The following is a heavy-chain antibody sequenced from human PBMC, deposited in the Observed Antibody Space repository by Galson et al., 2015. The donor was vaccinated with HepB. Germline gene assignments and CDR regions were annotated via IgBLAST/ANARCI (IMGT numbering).Heavy chain of an antibody. CDR3: ASPFYGDYSHYYYYYGMDV. CDR1: GYTFTSYD. V-gene: IGHV1-8*01. CDR2: MNPNSGNT. D-gene: IGHD4-17*01. J-gene: IGHJ6*02. Sequence: SVKVSCKASGYTFTSYDINWVRQATGQGLEWMGWMNPNSGNTGYAQKFQGRVTMTRNTSISTAYMELSSLRSEDTAVYYCASPFYGDYSHYYYYYGMDVWGQGTTVTVSS.